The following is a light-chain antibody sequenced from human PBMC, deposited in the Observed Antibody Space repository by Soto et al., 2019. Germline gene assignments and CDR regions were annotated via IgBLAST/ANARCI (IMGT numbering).Light chain of an antibody. CDR3: CSYAGSYTFERV. CDR1: SSDVGGYNY. V-gene: IGLV2-11*01. CDR2: DVS. Sequence: QSALTQPRSVSGSPGQSVTISCTGTSSDVGGYNYVSWYQQHPGKAPKLMIYDVSKRPSGVPDRFSGSKSGNTASLTISGLQAEDEADYYCCSYAGSYTFERVFGGGTKVTV. J-gene: IGLJ2*01.